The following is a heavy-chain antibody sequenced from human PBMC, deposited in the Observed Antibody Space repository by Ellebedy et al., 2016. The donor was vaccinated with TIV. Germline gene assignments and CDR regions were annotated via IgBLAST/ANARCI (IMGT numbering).Heavy chain of an antibody. CDR1: GFTFSSYW. CDR3: ARSRYPGSRSSFDS. D-gene: IGHD6-6*01. J-gene: IGHJ4*02. CDR2: LKQDGREE. Sequence: GESLKISCVASGFTFSSYWMSWVRQASGRGLEWVANLKQDGREEYYVDSVKGRFTITRDNAKHSLYLQMNSLRVEDTALYHCARSRYPGSRSSFDSWGQGTLVTVSS. V-gene: IGHV3-7*01.